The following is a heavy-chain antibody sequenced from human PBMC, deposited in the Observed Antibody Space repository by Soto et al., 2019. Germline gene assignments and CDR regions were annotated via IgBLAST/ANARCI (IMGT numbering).Heavy chain of an antibody. D-gene: IGHD6-19*01. CDR2: ISAYNGNT. J-gene: IGHJ3*02. CDR3: ARSSSGPPPDAFDI. V-gene: IGHV1-18*01. CDR1: GYTFTSYG. Sequence: GASVKVSCKASGYTFTSYGISWVRQAPGQGLEWMGWISAYNGNTNYAQKLQGRVTMTTDTSTSTAYMELRSLRSYDTAVYYCARSSSGPPPDAFDIWGQGTMVTVSS.